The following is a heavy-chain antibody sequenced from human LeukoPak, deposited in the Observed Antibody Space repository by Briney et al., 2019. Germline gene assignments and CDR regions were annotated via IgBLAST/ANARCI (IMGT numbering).Heavy chain of an antibody. Sequence: GGSLRLSCAASGFTFDDYAMHWVRQAPGKGLEWVSGISWNSGSIGYADSVKGRFTISRDNAKNSLYLQMNSLRAEDTALYYCAKDKEQWYSSGWPDYWGQGTLVTVSS. V-gene: IGHV3-9*01. CDR3: AKDKEQWYSSGWPDY. CDR1: GFTFDDYA. J-gene: IGHJ4*02. CDR2: ISWNSGSI. D-gene: IGHD6-19*01.